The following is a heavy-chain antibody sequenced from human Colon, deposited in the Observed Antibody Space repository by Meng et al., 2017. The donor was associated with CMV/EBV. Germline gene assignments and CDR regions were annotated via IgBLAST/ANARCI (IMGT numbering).Heavy chain of an antibody. J-gene: IGHJ4*02. CDR3: AGHTNDYSEYYFDY. Sequence: VSGGSITGAYSRSWIRQYPGRGLEWIGYIYHSGSTYYNPSLRGRLTISVDTSKNQFSLMLNSVTAADTALYYCAGHTNDYSEYYFDYWGPGTLVTVSS. CDR1: GGSITGAYS. CDR2: IYHSGST. V-gene: IGHV4-31*02. D-gene: IGHD4-11*01.